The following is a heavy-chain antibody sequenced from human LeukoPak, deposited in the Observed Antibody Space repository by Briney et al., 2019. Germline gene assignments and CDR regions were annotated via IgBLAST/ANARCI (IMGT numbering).Heavy chain of an antibody. V-gene: IGHV3-74*01. Sequence: PGGSLRLSCAASGFTFSSYSMNWVRQAPGKGLEWVSRINSDGRSTNYADSVKGRFTISRDNAKNTLYLQMNSLRAEDTAVYYCARGADSGYSSDNWGQGTVVSVSS. CDR3: ARGADSGYSSDN. J-gene: IGHJ4*02. CDR1: GFTFSSYS. D-gene: IGHD3-9*01. CDR2: INSDGRST.